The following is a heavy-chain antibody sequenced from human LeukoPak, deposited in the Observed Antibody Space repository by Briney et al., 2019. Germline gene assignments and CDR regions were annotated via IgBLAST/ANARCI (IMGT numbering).Heavy chain of an antibody. J-gene: IGHJ4*02. Sequence: PGGPLRLSCAASGFTFNNAWMNWVRQAPGKGLEWVGFIRSKIYGGTPEYAASVKGRFTISRDDSKGIAYLQMNSLTTEDTAVYYCTRDQTPYYWGQGTLVTVSS. V-gene: IGHV3-49*04. CDR3: TRDQTPYY. CDR1: GFTFNNAW. CDR2: IRSKIYGGTP.